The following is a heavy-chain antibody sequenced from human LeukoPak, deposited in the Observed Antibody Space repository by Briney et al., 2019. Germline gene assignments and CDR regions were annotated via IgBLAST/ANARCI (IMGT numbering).Heavy chain of an antibody. CDR1: GYTFTGYY. CDR2: INPSGGST. D-gene: IGHD6-25*01. CDR3: ARSDYYERIAAGN. Sequence: GASVKVSCKASGYTFTGYYMPWVRQAPGPGLKWIGIINPSGGSTSYAQKFQGRVTMTRDMSTSTVYMELSSLRSEDTAVYYCARSDYYERIAAGNWGQGTLVTVSS. J-gene: IGHJ4*02. V-gene: IGHV1-46*01.